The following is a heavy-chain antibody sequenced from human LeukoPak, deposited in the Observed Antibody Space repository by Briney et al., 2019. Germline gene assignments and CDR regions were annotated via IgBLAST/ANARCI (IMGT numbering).Heavy chain of an antibody. CDR1: GFTFSSYA. Sequence: PGGSLRLSCAASGFTFSSYAMSWVRQAPGKGLEWVSAISGSGGSTYYADSVKGRFTISRDNSKNTLYLQMNSLRAEDTAVYHCAKGGTFGGVIDFDYWGQGTLVTVSS. D-gene: IGHD3-16*02. CDR3: AKGGTFGGVIDFDY. V-gene: IGHV3-23*01. CDR2: ISGSGGST. J-gene: IGHJ4*02.